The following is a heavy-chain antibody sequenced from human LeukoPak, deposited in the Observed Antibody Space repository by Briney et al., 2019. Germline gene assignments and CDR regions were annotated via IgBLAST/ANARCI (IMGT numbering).Heavy chain of an antibody. CDR3: ARALMTDSSSWYGY. J-gene: IGHJ4*02. CDR2: ISYDGSNK. D-gene: IGHD6-13*01. CDR1: GFTFSSYA. V-gene: IGHV3-30-3*01. Sequence: GGSLRLSCAASGFTFSSYAMHWVRQAPGKGLEWVAVISYDGSNKYYADSVKGRFTISRDNSKNTLYLQMNSLRAEDTAVYYCARALMTDSSSWYGYWGQGTLVTVSS.